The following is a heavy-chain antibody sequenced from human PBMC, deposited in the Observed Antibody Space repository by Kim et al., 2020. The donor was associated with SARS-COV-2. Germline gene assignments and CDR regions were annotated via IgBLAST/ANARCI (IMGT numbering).Heavy chain of an antibody. Sequence: VGSLRLSCAASGFTFSSYGMHWVRQAPGKGLEWVAVIWYDGSNKYYADSVKGRFTISRDNSKNTLYLQMNSLRAEDTAVYYCARDEGYYDSSGQGDAFDIWGQGTMVTVSS. CDR2: IWYDGSNK. J-gene: IGHJ3*02. CDR1: GFTFSSYG. CDR3: ARDEGYYDSSGQGDAFDI. V-gene: IGHV3-33*01. D-gene: IGHD3-22*01.